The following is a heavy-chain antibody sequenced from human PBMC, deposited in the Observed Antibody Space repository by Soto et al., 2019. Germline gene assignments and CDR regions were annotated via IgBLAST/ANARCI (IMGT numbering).Heavy chain of an antibody. CDR1: GGSISSSSYY. V-gene: IGHV4-39*01. D-gene: IGHD4-4*01. J-gene: IGHJ6*03. CDR2: IYYSGST. CDR3: AGTPPVYSNYKGNYYYYMDV. Sequence: SETLSLTCTVSGGSISSSSYYWGWIRQPPGKGLEWIGSIYYSGSTYYNPSLKSRVTISVDTSKNQFSLKLGSVTAADTAVYYCAGTPPVYSNYKGNYYYYMDVWGKGTTVTVSS.